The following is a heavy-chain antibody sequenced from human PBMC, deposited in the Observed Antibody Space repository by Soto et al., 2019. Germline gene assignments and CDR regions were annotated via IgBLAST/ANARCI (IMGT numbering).Heavy chain of an antibody. CDR3: ARILRNYYRLDY. V-gene: IGHV4-30-4*02. CDR1: GASINSGDYY. D-gene: IGHD3-10*01. Sequence: SDTLSPTCPVSGASINSGDYYWSWIGQHPGKGLEWIGHIYYSGSTYYNPALKSRAGISVDSSKSQVSLQLTSVTAADTAVYFCARILRNYYRLDYWGQGALAPV. J-gene: IGHJ4*02. CDR2: IYYSGST.